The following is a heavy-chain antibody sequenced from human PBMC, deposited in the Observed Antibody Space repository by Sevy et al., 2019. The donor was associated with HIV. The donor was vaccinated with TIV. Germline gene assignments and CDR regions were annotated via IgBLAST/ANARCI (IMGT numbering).Heavy chain of an antibody. V-gene: IGHV3-33*08. Sequence: GGSLRLSCAASGFTFSSYGMHWVRQAPGKGLEWVAVIWYDGSNKYYADSVKGRFTISRDNSKNTLYLQMNSLRAGDTAVYYCARASGNYYFDYWGQGTLVTVSS. CDR3: ARASGNYYFDY. CDR2: IWYDGSNK. J-gene: IGHJ4*02. CDR1: GFTFSSYG. D-gene: IGHD3-3*01.